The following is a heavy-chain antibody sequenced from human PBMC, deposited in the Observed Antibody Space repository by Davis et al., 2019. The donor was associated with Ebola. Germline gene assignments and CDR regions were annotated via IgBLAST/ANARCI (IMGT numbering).Heavy chain of an antibody. CDR3: ARDLAVAGKGIDY. V-gene: IGHV3-23*01. Sequence: GESLKISCAASGFTFSNSAMSWVRQAPGKGLEWVSAISGSGGSTYYAGSVKGRFTISRDNSKNTLYLQMNSLRAEDTAVYYCARDLAVAGKGIDYWGQGTLVTVSS. CDR1: GFTFSNSA. J-gene: IGHJ4*02. D-gene: IGHD6-19*01. CDR2: ISGSGGST.